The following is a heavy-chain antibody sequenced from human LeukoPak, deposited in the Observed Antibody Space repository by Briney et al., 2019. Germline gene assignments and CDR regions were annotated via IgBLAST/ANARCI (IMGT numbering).Heavy chain of an antibody. Sequence: SVKVSCKASGFTFTSSAMQWVRQARGQRLEWIGWIVVGSGNTNYAQKFQERVTITRDMSTSTAYMELSSLRSEDTAVYYCAARSVWELRDAFDIWGQGTMVTVSS. CDR2: IVVGSGNT. J-gene: IGHJ3*02. CDR1: GFTFTSSA. V-gene: IGHV1-58*02. CDR3: AARSVWELRDAFDI. D-gene: IGHD1-26*01.